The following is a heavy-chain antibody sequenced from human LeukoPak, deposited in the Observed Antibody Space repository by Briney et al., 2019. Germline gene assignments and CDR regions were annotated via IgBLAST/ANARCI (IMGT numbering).Heavy chain of an antibody. D-gene: IGHD1-1*01. V-gene: IGHV3-30*02. J-gene: IGHJ4*02. CDR2: IRYDGSNK. Sequence: GGSLRLPCAASGFTFSSYGMHWFRQAPGKGLEWVAFIRYDGSNKYYADSVKGRFTISRDNSKNTLYLQMNSLRAEDTAVYYCAKPVPNWNDEATFDYWGQGTLVTVSS. CDR3: AKPVPNWNDEATFDY. CDR1: GFTFSSYG.